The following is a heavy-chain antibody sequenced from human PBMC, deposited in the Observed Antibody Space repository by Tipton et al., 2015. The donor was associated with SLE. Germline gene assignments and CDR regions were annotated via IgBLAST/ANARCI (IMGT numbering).Heavy chain of an antibody. V-gene: IGHV3-11*01. D-gene: IGHD6-13*01. Sequence: SLRLSCAASGFTFSDYYMSWIRQAPGKGLEWVSYISSSGSTIYYADSVKGRFTISRDNAKNSLYLQMNSLRAEDTAVYYCARKIAAAGSNWFDPWGQGTLVTVPS. J-gene: IGHJ5*02. CDR1: GFTFSDYY. CDR2: ISSSGSTI. CDR3: ARKIAAAGSNWFDP.